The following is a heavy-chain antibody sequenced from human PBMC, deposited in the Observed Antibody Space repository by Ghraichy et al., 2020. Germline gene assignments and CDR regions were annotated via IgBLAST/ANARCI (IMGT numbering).Heavy chain of an antibody. CDR1: GGTFSSYA. CDR3: ARDMDFLTINDYYYYGMDV. J-gene: IGHJ6*02. V-gene: IGHV1-69*13. CDR2: IIPIFGTA. Sequence: SVKVSCKASGGTFSSYAISWVRQAPGQGLEWMGGIIPIFGTANYAQKFQGRVTITADESTSTAYMELSSLRSEDTAVYYCARDMDFLTINDYYYYGMDVWGQGTTVTISS. D-gene: IGHD3-9*01.